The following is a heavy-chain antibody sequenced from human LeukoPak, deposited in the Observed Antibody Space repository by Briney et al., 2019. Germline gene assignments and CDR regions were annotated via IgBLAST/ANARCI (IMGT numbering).Heavy chain of an antibody. J-gene: IGHJ4*02. Sequence: TGGSLRLSCAASGFTFSSYWMNWARQAPGKGLEWVASINHNGNVNYYVDSVKGRFTISRDNAKSSLYLQMSNLRAEDAAVYFCAKGSAAGRPYYFDYWGQGTLVTVSS. D-gene: IGHD6-25*01. CDR1: GFTFSSYW. CDR2: INHNGNVN. CDR3: AKGSAAGRPYYFDY. V-gene: IGHV3-7*03.